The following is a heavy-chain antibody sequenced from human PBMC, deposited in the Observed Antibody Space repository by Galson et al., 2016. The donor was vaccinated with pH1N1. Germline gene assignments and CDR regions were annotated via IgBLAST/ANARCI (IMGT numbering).Heavy chain of an antibody. J-gene: IGHJ3*01. CDR3: AKPNCASSRCYYHFHV. Sequence: SLRLSCAASGFTFTSHAMTWVRQAPGKGPEWVSTMSGSGDNTYYADSVKGRFIISKDNSKNTLYLQMYSLRGEDTAVYYCAKPNCASSRCYYHFHVWGQGTTVTVSS. CDR1: GFTFTSHA. CDR2: MSGSGDNT. D-gene: IGHD2-15*01. V-gene: IGHV3-23*01.